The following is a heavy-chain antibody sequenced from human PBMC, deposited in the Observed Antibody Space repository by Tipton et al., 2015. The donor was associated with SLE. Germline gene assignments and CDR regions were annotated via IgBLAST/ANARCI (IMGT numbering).Heavy chain of an antibody. CDR2: IFPGDSDI. D-gene: IGHD3-16*01. J-gene: IGHJ6*02. Sequence: QSGPEVKKPGESLKISCKDSGYSFTSYWIGWVRQTPGKGLEWMGIIFPGDSDIRYSPSFQGQVTISADKSISTAYLQWNSLQASDTAIYYCARQGDVGMDVWGQGTTVTVSS. V-gene: IGHV5-51*01. CDR1: GYSFTSYW. CDR3: ARQGDVGMDV.